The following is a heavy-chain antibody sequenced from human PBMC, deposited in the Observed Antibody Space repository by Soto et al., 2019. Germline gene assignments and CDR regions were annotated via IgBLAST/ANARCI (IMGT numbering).Heavy chain of an antibody. Sequence: PGGSLRLSCAASGFTFSSHSMNWVRQAPGKGLEWVAVITYNRSNKYYADSVKGRFTISRDNSKNTLYLQMNSLRAEDTAVYYCARDLLPVHYYGMDVWGQGTTVTVSS. CDR2: ITYNRSNK. V-gene: IGHV3-30*03. CDR3: ARDLLPVHYYGMDV. CDR1: GFTFSSHS. J-gene: IGHJ6*02. D-gene: IGHD6-6*01.